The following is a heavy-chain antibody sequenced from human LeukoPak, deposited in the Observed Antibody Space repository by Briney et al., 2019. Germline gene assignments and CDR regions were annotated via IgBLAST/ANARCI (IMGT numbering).Heavy chain of an antibody. CDR2: ISGSGGNT. CDR3: AKAVNGVVARDWFDP. CDR1: GFTFSNYA. J-gene: IGHJ5*02. Sequence: GRSLRLSCAAPGFTFSNYAMSWVRQAPEKGLEWVSAISGSGGNTYYADSVKGRFTISRDNSKNTLYLQMNSLRAEDTAVYYCAKAVNGVVARDWFDPWGQGTLVTVSS. V-gene: IGHV3-23*01. D-gene: IGHD2-15*01.